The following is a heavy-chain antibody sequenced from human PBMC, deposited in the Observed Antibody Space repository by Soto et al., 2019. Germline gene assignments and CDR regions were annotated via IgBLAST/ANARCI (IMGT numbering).Heavy chain of an antibody. J-gene: IGHJ6*02. D-gene: IGHD2-2*01. CDR1: GDSVSSNSAA. CDR3: ARDGDIVVVPAAVQYYYYYGMDV. CDR2: TYYRSKWYN. Sequence: SQTLSLTCAISGDSVSSNSAAWNWIRQSPSRGLEWLGRTYYRSKWYNDYAVSVKSRITINPDTSKNQFSLQLNSVTPEDTAVYYCARDGDIVVVPAAVQYYYYYGMDVWGQGTTVTVSS. V-gene: IGHV6-1*01.